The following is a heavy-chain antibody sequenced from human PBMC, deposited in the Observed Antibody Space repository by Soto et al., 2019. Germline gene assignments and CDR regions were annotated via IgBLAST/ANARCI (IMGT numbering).Heavy chain of an antibody. V-gene: IGHV4-39*01. CDR2: IYSGGST. Sequence: PSETLSLTCTVSGASIGNCDCYWAWIRQPPGKGLEWIAGIYSGGSTYYNPSLKSRVTISLDTSKNQFSLTLTSVTAADTAVYYCARRRSPDYGNWYFDYWGLGTMVTVSS. CDR1: GASIGNCDCY. J-gene: IGHJ4*02. D-gene: IGHD4-17*01. CDR3: ARRRSPDYGNWYFDY.